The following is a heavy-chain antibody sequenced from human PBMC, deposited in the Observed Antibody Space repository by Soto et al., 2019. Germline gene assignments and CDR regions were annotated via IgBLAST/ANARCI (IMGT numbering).Heavy chain of an antibody. CDR1: GFTLSTSA. CDR2: INTDGDVR. V-gene: IGHV3-48*01. Sequence: GGSLRLSCKVSGFTLSTSAMNWVRQAPGKGLEWVSYINTDGDVRHYADSVKGRFTVSRDNAKNLVYLQMNNVGADDTAVYFCTRRDVFDLWGQGATVTVSS. J-gene: IGHJ3*01. CDR3: TRRDVFDL.